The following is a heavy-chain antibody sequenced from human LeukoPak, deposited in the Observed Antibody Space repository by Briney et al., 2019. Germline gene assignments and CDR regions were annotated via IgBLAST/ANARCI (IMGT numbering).Heavy chain of an antibody. D-gene: IGHD1-26*01. Sequence: GGSLRLSCAASGFTVSSNYVSWVRQAPGKGLEWVSVIYSGGSTYYADSVKGRFTISRDNSKNTLYLQMNSLRAEDTAVYYCARSTTYVTYYFDYRGQGTLVTVSS. CDR2: IYSGGST. V-gene: IGHV3-53*01. J-gene: IGHJ4*02. CDR3: ARSTTYVTYYFDY. CDR1: GFTVSSNY.